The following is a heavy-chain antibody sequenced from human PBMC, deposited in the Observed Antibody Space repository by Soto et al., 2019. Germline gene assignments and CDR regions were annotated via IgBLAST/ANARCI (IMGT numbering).Heavy chain of an antibody. V-gene: IGHV3-23*01. D-gene: IGHD2-2*01. CDR2: ITDSGGRT. J-gene: IGHJ4*02. Sequence: PGGSLRLSCAVSGFIFSTYDMSWVRQAPGKGLEWVSTITDSGGRTFYADSVKGRFTISRDNSKNTLYLQMSSLRAEDTAVYYCAKDMSTNIWYFDYWGQGTLVTVSS. CDR1: GFIFSTYD. CDR3: AKDMSTNIWYFDY.